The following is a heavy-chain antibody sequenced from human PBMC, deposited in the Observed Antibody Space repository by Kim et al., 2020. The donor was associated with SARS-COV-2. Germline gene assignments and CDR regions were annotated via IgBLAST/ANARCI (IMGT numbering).Heavy chain of an antibody. J-gene: IGHJ4*02. D-gene: IGHD3-3*01. Sequence: GGSLRLSCAASGFTFSSYGMHWVRQAPGKGLEWVAVISYDGSNKYYADSVKGRFTISRDNSKNTLYLQMNSLRAEDTAVYYCAKGSKSLFLEWFDYWGQGTLVTVSS. CDR2: ISYDGSNK. CDR3: AKGSKSLFLEWFDY. CDR1: GFTFSSYG. V-gene: IGHV3-30*18.